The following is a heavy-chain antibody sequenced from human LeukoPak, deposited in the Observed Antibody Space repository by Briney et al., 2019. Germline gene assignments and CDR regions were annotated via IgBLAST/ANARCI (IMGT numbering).Heavy chain of an antibody. CDR3: ASGIAVAGRTDY. J-gene: IGHJ4*02. D-gene: IGHD6-19*01. V-gene: IGHV4-39*07. CDR1: GGSISSSSYY. CDR2: IYYSGST. Sequence: SETLSLTCTVSGGSISSSSYYWGWIRQPPGKGLEWIGSIYYSGSTYYNPSLKSRVTISVDTSKNQFSLKLSSVTAADTAVYYCASGIAVAGRTDYWGQGTLVTVSS.